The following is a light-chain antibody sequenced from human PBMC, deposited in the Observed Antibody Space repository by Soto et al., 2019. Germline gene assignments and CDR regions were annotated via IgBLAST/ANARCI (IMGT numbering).Light chain of an antibody. CDR3: QQYNNWIT. CDR2: AAS. Sequence: EIVMTQSPATLSVSPGERAILSCRASQSISIDLAWYQQKPGQAPRLLIYAASNRATGVPARFSGSWSGTEFTLTISSLQSEDFAVYYCQQYNNWITLGQGTRLE. V-gene: IGKV3-15*01. CDR1: QSISID. J-gene: IGKJ5*01.